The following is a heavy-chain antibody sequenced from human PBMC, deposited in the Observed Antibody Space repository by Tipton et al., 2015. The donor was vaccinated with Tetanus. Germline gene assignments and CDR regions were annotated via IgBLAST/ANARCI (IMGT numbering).Heavy chain of an antibody. Sequence: LRLSCAVSGGSFTDFYWSWIRQVPGQGLVWIGEINHSGTANKNPSLKSRVTMSVDTSNRQFSLKLSSVTAADTAVYYCARGTGDYWGQGTLVTVPS. D-gene: IGHD1-14*01. J-gene: IGHJ4*02. CDR3: ARGTGDY. CDR1: GGSFTDFY. V-gene: IGHV4-34*01. CDR2: INHSGTA.